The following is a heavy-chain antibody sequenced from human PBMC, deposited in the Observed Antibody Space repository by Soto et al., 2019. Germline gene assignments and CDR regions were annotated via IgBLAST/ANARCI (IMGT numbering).Heavy chain of an antibody. D-gene: IGHD2-15*01. CDR1: GFTVSSKY. Sequence: EVQLVESGGGLVQPGGSLRLSCAASGFTVSSKYMSWVRQAPGKGLEWVSHIQNVGPTYYADSVKGRFTISSDTSENTVHHQMDSLRAEDTAGYYGARDDVLCECGRCYGVPLDVWRKGTTVTVSP. J-gene: IGHJ6*04. CDR3: ARDDVLCECGRCYGVPLDV. CDR2: IQNVGPT. V-gene: IGHV3-66*01.